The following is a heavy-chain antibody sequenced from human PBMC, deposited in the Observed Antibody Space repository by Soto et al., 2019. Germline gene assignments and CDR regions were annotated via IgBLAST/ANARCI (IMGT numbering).Heavy chain of an antibody. CDR2: ISSSGSVA. V-gene: IGHV3-48*03. CDR1: GFIFDNFE. Sequence: EVQLVESGGGLVQPGGSLGLSCAASGFIFDNFEMNWVRQAPGKGLEWVSYISSSGSVAYYGDSVKGRFTISRDNAKNSLYLQMNGLRAEDTAVYYCAKEATNINNFDYWGHGTLVTVSS. J-gene: IGHJ4*01. CDR3: AKEATNINNFDY. D-gene: IGHD2-8*01.